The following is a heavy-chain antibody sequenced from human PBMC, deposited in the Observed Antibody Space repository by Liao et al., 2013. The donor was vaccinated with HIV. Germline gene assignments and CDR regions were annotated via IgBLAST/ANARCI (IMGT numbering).Heavy chain of an antibody. V-gene: IGHV4-4*07. CDR2: VYPSGST. Sequence: QVQLQESGPGLVKASESLSLSCSVSGVSINNYYWSWIRQPAGKELEWIGRVYPSGSTNYNPSLKSRVIMSVDMSKNQVSLNLSSVTAADTAVYYCARGLVHWSGTYYLDVWGKGTTVSVSS. D-gene: IGHD3-3*01. CDR3: ARGLVHWSGTYYLDV. CDR1: GVSINNYY. J-gene: IGHJ6*03.